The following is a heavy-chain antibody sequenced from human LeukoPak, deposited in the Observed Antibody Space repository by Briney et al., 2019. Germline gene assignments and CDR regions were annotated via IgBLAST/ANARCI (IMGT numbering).Heavy chain of an antibody. CDR2: IKQDGSEK. Sequence: GGSLRLSCAASGFTFSSYWMSWVRQAPGKGLEWVANIKQDGSEKYYVDSVKGRFTISRDNAKNSLYLQMNSLRAEDTAVYYCARGWYCSSTSCSPDAFDIWGQGTMVTVSS. J-gene: IGHJ3*02. CDR3: ARGWYCSSTSCSPDAFDI. V-gene: IGHV3-7*01. D-gene: IGHD2-2*01. CDR1: GFTFSSYW.